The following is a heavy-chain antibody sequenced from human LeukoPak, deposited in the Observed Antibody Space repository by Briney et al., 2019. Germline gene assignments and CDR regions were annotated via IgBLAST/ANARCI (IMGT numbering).Heavy chain of an antibody. J-gene: IGHJ3*01. CDR3: VAWGNSWNS. Sequence: GGSLRLSCAASGFTFSGHWMSWVRQAPAKELEWVSHIKGDGSVIYNVDSVKGPFTISRDNAKNSLFLQMNGLRAEDSALYYCVAWGNSWNSGGQGTMVIVSS. D-gene: IGHD1-7*01. CDR2: IKGDGSVI. V-gene: IGHV3-7*01. CDR1: GFTFSGHW.